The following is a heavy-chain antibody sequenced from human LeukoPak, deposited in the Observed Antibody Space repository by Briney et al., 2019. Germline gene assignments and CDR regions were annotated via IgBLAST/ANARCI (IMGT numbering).Heavy chain of an antibody. V-gene: IGHV3-23*01. CDR2: ISGSGGST. CDR1: GFTFSSYA. CDR3: AKDRMIVVVITTFDY. Sequence: GGSLRLSCAASGFTFSSYAMSWVRQAPGKGLEWVSAISGSGGSTYYADSVKGRFTISRDNSKNTLYLQMNSLRAEDTAVYYRAKDRMIVVVITTFDYWGQGTLVTVSS. D-gene: IGHD3-22*01. J-gene: IGHJ4*02.